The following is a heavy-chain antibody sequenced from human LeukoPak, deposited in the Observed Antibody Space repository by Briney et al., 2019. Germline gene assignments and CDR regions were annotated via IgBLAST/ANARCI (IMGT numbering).Heavy chain of an antibody. CDR1: GYSISSSNW. Sequence: SETLSLTCAVSGYSISSSNWWGWIRQPPGKGLEWIGYIYYSGSIYYNPSLKSRVTMSVDTSKNQFSLKLSSVTAVDTAVYYCTRTMKWEPHAFDIWGQGTMVTVSS. J-gene: IGHJ3*02. D-gene: IGHD1-26*01. V-gene: IGHV4-28*05. CDR3: TRTMKWEPHAFDI. CDR2: IYYSGSI.